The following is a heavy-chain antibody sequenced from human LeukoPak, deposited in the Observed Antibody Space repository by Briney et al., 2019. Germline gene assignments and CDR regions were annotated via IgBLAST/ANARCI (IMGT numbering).Heavy chain of an antibody. Sequence: PGGSLRLSCTASGFTFSSYWMHWVRQAPGKGLEWVSAISGSGGSTYYADSVKGRFTISRDNSKNTLYLQMNSLRAEDTAVYYCAKDLGFFDYWGQGTLVTVSS. CDR2: ISGSGGST. CDR3: AKDLGFFDY. V-gene: IGHV3-23*01. CDR1: GFTFSSYW. J-gene: IGHJ4*02.